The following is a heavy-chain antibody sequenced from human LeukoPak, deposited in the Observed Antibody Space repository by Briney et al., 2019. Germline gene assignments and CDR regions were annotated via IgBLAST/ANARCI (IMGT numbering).Heavy chain of an antibody. CDR2: ISAYNGNT. CDR1: GYTFTSYA. D-gene: IGHD3-22*01. Sequence: ASVKVSCKASGYTFTSYAMNWVRQAPGQGLEWMGWISAYNGNTNYAQKFQGRVTMTRDTSTSTVYMELSSLRSEDTAVYYCARNNGLVRYYDSSGYVDWFDPWGQGTLVTVSS. V-gene: IGHV1-18*01. CDR3: ARNNGLVRYYDSSGYVDWFDP. J-gene: IGHJ5*02.